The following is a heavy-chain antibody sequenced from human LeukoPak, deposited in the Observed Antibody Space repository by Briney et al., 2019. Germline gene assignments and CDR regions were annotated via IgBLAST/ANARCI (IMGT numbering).Heavy chain of an antibody. J-gene: IGHJ4*02. CDR1: GGTFSSYA. Sequence: SVKVSCKASGGTFSSYAISWVRQAPGQGLEWMGGIIPIFGTANYAEKFQGRVTITADESTSTAYMELSSLRSEDTAVYYCARDPEAQYYDFWSGYFDYWGQGTLVTVSS. CDR2: IIPIFGTA. D-gene: IGHD3-3*01. V-gene: IGHV1-69*01. CDR3: ARDPEAQYYDFWSGYFDY.